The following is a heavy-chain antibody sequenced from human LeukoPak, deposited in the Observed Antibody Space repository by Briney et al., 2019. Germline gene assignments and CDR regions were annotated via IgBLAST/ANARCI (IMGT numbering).Heavy chain of an antibody. CDR3: ARDRVGWELPDY. D-gene: IGHD1-26*01. CDR2: INPSGGST. V-gene: IGHV1-46*01. Sequence: ASVKVSCKASGYTFTSYYIHWVRQAPGQGLEWMGIINPSGGSTSYAQKFQGRVTMTRDMSTSTVYMELSSLRSEDTAVYYCARDRVGWELPDYWGQGTLVTVSS. J-gene: IGHJ4*02. CDR1: GYTFTSYY.